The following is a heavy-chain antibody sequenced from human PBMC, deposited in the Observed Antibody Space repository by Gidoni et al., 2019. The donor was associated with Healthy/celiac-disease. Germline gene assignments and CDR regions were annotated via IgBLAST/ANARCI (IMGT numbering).Heavy chain of an antibody. V-gene: IGHV3-30*18. CDR3: AKERSGDSDWYFDL. CDR2: ISYDGSNK. Sequence: QVQLVESGGGVVQPGRSLRLSCAASGFTFSSYGMHWVRQAPGKGLEWVAVISYDGSNKYYADSVKGRFTISRDNSKNTLYLQMNSLRAEDTAVYYCAKERSGDSDWYFDLWGRGTLVTVSS. J-gene: IGHJ2*01. CDR1: GFTFSSYG. D-gene: IGHD2-15*01.